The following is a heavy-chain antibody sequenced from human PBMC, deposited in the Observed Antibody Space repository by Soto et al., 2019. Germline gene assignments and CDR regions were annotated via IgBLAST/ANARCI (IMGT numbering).Heavy chain of an antibody. CDR2: ISASGGRT. CDR1: GFTFNIYA. Sequence: EVQLLESGGGLVQPGGSLRLSCVGSGFTFNIYAMSWVRQAPGKGLEFVSGISASGGRTYYADSVRGRFTISRDNAKNTVFLQRSGRRADDTAQYLCAKDPNGDYVGGFDVCGQGTLVTVSS. V-gene: IGHV3-23*01. D-gene: IGHD4-17*01. CDR3: AKDPNGDYVGGFDV. J-gene: IGHJ3*01.